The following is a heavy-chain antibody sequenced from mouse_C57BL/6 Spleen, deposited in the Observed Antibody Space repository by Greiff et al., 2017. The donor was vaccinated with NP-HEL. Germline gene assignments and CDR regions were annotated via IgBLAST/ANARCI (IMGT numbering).Heavy chain of an antibody. CDR3: AREAYGSSYGWFAY. CDR2: INYDGSST. CDR1: GFTFSDYY. V-gene: IGHV5-16*01. J-gene: IGHJ3*01. D-gene: IGHD1-1*01. Sequence: EVQRVESEGGLVQPGSSMKLSCTASGFTFSDYYMAWVRQVPEKGLEWVANINYDGSSTYYLESLKSRFIISRDNAKNILYLQMSSLKSEDTATYYCAREAYGSSYGWFAYWGQGTLVTVSA.